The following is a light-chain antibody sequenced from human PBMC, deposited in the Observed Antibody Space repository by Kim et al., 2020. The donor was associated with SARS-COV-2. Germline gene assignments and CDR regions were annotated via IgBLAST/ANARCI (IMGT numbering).Light chain of an antibody. CDR1: LVHSRAA. J-gene: IGLJ3*02. V-gene: IGLV4-69*01. CDR3: QTWGTGIWV. Sequence: SVKLTCPLGLVHSRAAIAWHPQQPEKCARYVLYLTSDGSRSSGDGIPYRFSGSSAGAERYLTIARLQSEEEADYYCQTWGTGIWVFGGGTQLTVL. CDR2: LTSDGSR.